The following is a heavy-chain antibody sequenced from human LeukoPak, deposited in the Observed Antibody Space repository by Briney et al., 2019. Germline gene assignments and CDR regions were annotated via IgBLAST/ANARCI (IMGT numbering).Heavy chain of an antibody. V-gene: IGHV3-7*01. CDR3: ARDPSRGYNYGYGDD. Sequence: PGGSLRLSCAASGFIFSNYWMTWVRQAPGKGLEWVAHINQDRSETYYVDSLKGRFTIARDNAKNSLYLQMNSLRAEDTAVYYCARDPSRGYNYGYGDDWGQGTLVIVS. CDR2: INQDRSET. CDR1: GFIFSNYW. J-gene: IGHJ4*01. D-gene: IGHD5-18*01.